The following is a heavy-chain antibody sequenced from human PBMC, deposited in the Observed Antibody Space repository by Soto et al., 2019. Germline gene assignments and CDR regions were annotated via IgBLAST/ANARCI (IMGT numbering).Heavy chain of an antibody. Sequence: PSETLSLTCNVSGGSLTSSTYFWGWARQPPGKGLQWIGRFFYSGSTYYNPSLKSRVTISVDTSKNQFSLNLRSVTAADTAVYFCACGDVVGYIMDIWGQGTTVTVSS. D-gene: IGHD3-16*02. V-gene: IGHV4-39*01. CDR1: GGSLTSSTYF. CDR3: ACGDVVGYIMDI. CDR2: FFYSGST. J-gene: IGHJ6*02.